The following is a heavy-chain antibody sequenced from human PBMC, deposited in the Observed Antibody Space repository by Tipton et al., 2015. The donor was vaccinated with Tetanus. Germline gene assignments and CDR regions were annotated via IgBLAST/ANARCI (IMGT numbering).Heavy chain of an antibody. J-gene: IGHJ4*02. V-gene: IGHV4-61*01. CDR3: ARGLIDDFLGSRIYFDS. Sequence: TLSLTCTVSGDSISGSPYFWNWIRQHPQKGLQWIGYIYYSGNSIPNPSFRSRVTMSADTSRTLFSLTLMSVTAADTAVYFCARGLIDDFLGSRIYFDSWGPGALVTVSS. CDR1: GDSISGSPYF. CDR2: IYYSGNS. D-gene: IGHD3-16*01.